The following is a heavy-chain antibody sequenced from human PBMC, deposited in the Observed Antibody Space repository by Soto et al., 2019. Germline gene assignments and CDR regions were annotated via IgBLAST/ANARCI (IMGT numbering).Heavy chain of an antibody. CDR1: GVTFSSYA. Sequence: SVKVSCKGSGVTFSSYAISWVRQAPGQGLEWMGGIIPMFGTANYAQKFQGRVTITADKSTSTAYMELSSLRSEDTAVYYCAEAKREGIAAVGVFDYWGQGTLVTVSS. V-gene: IGHV1-69*06. J-gene: IGHJ4*02. CDR2: IIPMFGTA. CDR3: AEAKREGIAAVGVFDY. D-gene: IGHD6-13*01.